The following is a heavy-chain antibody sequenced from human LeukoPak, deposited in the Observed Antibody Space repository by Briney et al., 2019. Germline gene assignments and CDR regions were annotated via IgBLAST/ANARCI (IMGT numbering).Heavy chain of an antibody. J-gene: IGHJ4*01. V-gene: IGHV3-23*01. Sequence: GGSLRLSRAASGFTFSSYAMSWVRQAPGKGLEWVSGINGRGETTVYAASVEGRFTISRDNSKNTLYLQLNSLRVEDTAVYFCAKDQGSGHGSYTWGTFDYWGLGSLVTVFS. CDR1: GFTFSSYA. CDR2: INGRGETT. CDR3: AKDQGSGHGSYTWGTFDY. D-gene: IGHD3-3*01.